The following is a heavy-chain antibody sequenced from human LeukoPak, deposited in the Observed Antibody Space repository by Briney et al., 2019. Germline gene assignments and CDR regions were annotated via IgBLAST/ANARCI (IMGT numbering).Heavy chain of an antibody. V-gene: IGHV3-30*02. Sequence: GGSLRLSGAASGFTYSSDGMDWLGGPPGKGLEGVAFIRYDGSKKYYADSVKGRFIISRDNSKNTLYLQMNSLRAEDTAVYYCARALEDFDYWGQGTLVTVSS. CDR1: GFTYSSDG. CDR3: ARALEDFDY. CDR2: IRYDGSKK. J-gene: IGHJ4*02. D-gene: IGHD3-3*01.